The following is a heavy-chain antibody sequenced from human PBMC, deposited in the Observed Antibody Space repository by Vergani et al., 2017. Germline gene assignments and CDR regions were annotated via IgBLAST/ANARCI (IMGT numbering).Heavy chain of an antibody. CDR2: IKQDGSEK. Sequence: EVQLLESGGGLVQPGGSLRLSCAASGFTFSSYWMSWVRQAPGKGLEWVANIKQDGSEKYYVDSVKGRFTITRDNAKNSLYLQMNSLRAEDTAVYYCARVSFYGGNYLFAFDIWGQGTMVTVSS. CDR3: ARVSFYGGNYLFAFDI. J-gene: IGHJ3*02. CDR1: GFTFSSYW. V-gene: IGHV3-7*01. D-gene: IGHD4-23*01.